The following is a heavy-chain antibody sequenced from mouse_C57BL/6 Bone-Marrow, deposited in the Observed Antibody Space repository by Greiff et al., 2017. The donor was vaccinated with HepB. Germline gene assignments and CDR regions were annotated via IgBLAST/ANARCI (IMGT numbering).Heavy chain of an antibody. V-gene: IGHV1-26*01. J-gene: IGHJ1*03. Sequence: VQLQQSGPELVKPGASVKISCKASGYTFTDYYMNWVKQSHGKSLEWIGDINPNNGGTRYNQKFKGKATLTVDKSSSTAYMKLRSLTSEDSAVYYCGGSNYRYFDVWGTGTTVTVSS. CDR2: INPNNGGT. CDR3: GGSNYRYFDV. D-gene: IGHD1-1*01. CDR1: GYTFTDYY.